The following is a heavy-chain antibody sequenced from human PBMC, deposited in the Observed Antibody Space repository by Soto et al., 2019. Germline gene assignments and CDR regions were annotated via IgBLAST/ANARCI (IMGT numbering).Heavy chain of an antibody. CDR1: GFTFSSYG. V-gene: IGHV3-30*18. J-gene: IGHJ6*01. CDR2: ISYDGSNK. CDR3: AKTPHSGYDLGLQVDV. D-gene: IGHD5-12*01. Sequence: QVQLVESGGGVVQPGRSLRLSCAASGFTFSSYGMHWVRQAPGKGLEWVAVISYDGSNKYYADSVKGRFTISRDNSKNTLYLQMNSLRAEDTAVYYCAKTPHSGYDLGLQVDVW.